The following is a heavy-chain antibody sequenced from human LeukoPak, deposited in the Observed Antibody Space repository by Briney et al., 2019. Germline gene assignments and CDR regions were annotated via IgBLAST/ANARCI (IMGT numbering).Heavy chain of an antibody. CDR1: GFTFSSYE. CDR3: AKETKNYDILTGYYRGAFDI. J-gene: IGHJ3*02. Sequence: HSGGSLRLSCAASGFTFSSYEMNWVRQAPGKGLEWVSYISSSGSTIYYADSVKGRFTISRDNAKNSLYLQMNSLRAEDTAVYYCAKETKNYDILTGYYRGAFDIWGQGTMVTVSS. CDR2: ISSSGSTI. D-gene: IGHD3-9*01. V-gene: IGHV3-48*03.